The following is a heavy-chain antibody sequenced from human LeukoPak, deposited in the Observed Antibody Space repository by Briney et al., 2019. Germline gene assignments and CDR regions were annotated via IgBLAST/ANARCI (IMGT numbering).Heavy chain of an antibody. V-gene: IGHV3-15*01. J-gene: IGHJ4*02. CDR1: GFTFSNAW. CDR3: TTDLSGLGQWLGN. Sequence: GGSLRLSCAASGFTFSNAWMRWVRQAPGEGLEWGGRIKSRTDGGTTDYAAPVKGRFTISRDYSKNTLYLQMNSLRTEDTAVYYCTTDLSGLGQWLGNWGQGTLVTVSS. CDR2: IKSRTDGGTT. D-gene: IGHD6-19*01.